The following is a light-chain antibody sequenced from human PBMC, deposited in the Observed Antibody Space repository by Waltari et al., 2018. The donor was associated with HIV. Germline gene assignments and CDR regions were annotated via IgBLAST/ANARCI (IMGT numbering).Light chain of an antibody. Sequence: QSALTQPASVSGSPGQSITISCTGTSTDVGCSNYVSCYQQHPGKAPKLMIYDDSQGRLGVSNRVSGFKSGNTASLTISGLQAEDEADYHCCSYAGISTWVFGGGPKLTVL. V-gene: IGLV2-23*01. CDR2: DDS. CDR3: CSYAGISTWV. CDR1: STDVGCSNY. J-gene: IGLJ3*02.